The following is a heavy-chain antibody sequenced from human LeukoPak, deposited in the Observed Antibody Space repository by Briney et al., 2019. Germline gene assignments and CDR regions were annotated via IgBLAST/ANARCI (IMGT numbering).Heavy chain of an antibody. CDR3: AKVATAMVSYYFDY. V-gene: IGHV3-23*01. D-gene: IGHD5-18*01. J-gene: IGHJ4*02. CDR2: ISGSGGST. CDR1: GFSFSSYA. Sequence: PGGSLRLSCAASGFSFSSYAMSWVRQAPGKGLEWVSTISGSGGSTYRSDYVKGRFTISRDNSKNTVYLRMNSLRAMDTAVYYCAKVATAMVSYYFDYWGQGTLVTVSS.